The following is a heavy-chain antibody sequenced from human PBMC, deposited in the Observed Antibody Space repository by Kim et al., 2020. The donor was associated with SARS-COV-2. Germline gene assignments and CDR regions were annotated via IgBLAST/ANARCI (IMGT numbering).Heavy chain of an antibody. J-gene: IGHJ4*02. V-gene: IGHV3-9*01. CDR1: GFTFDDYA. CDR2: ISWNSGSI. Sequence: GGSLRLSCAASGFTFDDYAMHWVRQAPGKGLEWVSGISWNSGSIGYADSVKGRFTISRDNAKNSLYLQMNSLRAEDTALYYCAKALKPLRLGELFLADADYWGQGTLVTVSS. D-gene: IGHD3-16*01. CDR3: AKALKPLRLGELFLADADY.